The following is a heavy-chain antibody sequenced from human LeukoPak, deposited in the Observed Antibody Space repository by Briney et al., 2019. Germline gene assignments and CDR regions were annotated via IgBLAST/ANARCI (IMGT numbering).Heavy chain of an antibody. J-gene: IGHJ6*02. V-gene: IGHV3-21*01. CDR3: ARATQITIGSGSYLYYYGMDV. CDR1: GFTFTMFG. CDR2: ISNSSSYI. D-gene: IGHD3-10*01. Sequence: GGSLRLSCAASGFTFTMFGMNRVRQAPGKGLEWVSSISNSSSYIYYADSVKGRFTISRDNAKNSLYLQMNSLRAEDTAVHYCARATQITIGSGSYLYYYGMDVWGQGTTVTVSS.